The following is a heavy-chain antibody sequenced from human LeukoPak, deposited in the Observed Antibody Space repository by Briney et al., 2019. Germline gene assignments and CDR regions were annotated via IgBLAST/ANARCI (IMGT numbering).Heavy chain of an antibody. Sequence: SVKVSCKASGGTFSSYAISWVRQAPGQGLEWMGGIIPIFGTAHYAQKFQGRVTITADESTSTAYMELSSLRSEDTAVYYCARGHYSNYVGYYWGQGTLVTVSS. CDR3: ARGHYSNYVGYY. CDR1: GGTFSSYA. V-gene: IGHV1-69*13. J-gene: IGHJ4*02. CDR2: IIPIFGTA. D-gene: IGHD4-11*01.